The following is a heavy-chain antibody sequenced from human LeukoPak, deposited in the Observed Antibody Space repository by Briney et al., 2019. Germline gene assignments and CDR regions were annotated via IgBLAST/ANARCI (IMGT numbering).Heavy chain of an antibody. CDR1: GYSFTSYW. CDR2: IYPGDSDT. D-gene: IGHD3-22*01. J-gene: IGHJ4*02. CDR3: ARGRFNYDNSGYSSFYR. V-gene: IGHV5-51*01. Sequence: GESLKISCKGSGYSFTSYWIGWVRQMPGKGLEWMGIIYPGDSDTRYSPSFQGQVTISADKSISTAYLQWSSLKASDTAMYYCARGRFNYDNSGYSSFYRWGQGTLVTISS.